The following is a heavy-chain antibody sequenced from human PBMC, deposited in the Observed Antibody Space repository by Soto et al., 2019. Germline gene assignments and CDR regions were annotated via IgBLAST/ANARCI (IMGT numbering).Heavy chain of an antibody. CDR2: ITVSGNTV. V-gene: IGHV3-11*01. CDR3: ARVSWREKYGMDV. CDR1: GFTFSDSY. J-gene: IGHJ6*02. Sequence: PGGTLRLSCAASGFTFSDSYMSWIRQAPGKGLEWNSYITVSGNTVYYADSWKGRFTISRDNAKNSLYLQMNRLRAEDTAVYYCARVSWREKYGMDVWGQGTTVTVSS.